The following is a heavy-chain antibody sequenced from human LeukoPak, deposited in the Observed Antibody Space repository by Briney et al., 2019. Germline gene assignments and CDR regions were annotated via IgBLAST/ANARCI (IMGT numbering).Heavy chain of an antibody. J-gene: IGHJ3*02. D-gene: IGHD3-22*01. V-gene: IGHV4-39*07. CDR3: ARPYYYDSSGYNGFVAFDI. CDR2: IYYSGST. Sequence: SETLSLTCTVSGGSISSSSYYWGWIRQPPGKGLEWIGSIYYSGSTYYNPSLKSRVTISVDTSKNQFSLKLSSVTAADTAVYYCARPYYYDSSGYNGFVAFDIWGQGTMVTVSS. CDR1: GGSISSSSYY.